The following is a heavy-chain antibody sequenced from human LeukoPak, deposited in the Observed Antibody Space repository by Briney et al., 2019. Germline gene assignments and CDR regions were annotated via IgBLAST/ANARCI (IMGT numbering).Heavy chain of an antibody. CDR3: ARGSVLWFRESPFDY. J-gene: IGHJ4*02. CDR2: INHSGNT. CDR1: GGSFSGYY. Sequence: SETLSLTCAVYGGSFSGYYWSWIRQPPGKGLEWIGEINHSGNTNYNPSLKSRVTISVDTSKNQFSLKLSSVTAADTAVYYCARGSVLWFRESPFDYWGQGTLVTVSS. V-gene: IGHV4-34*01. D-gene: IGHD3-10*01.